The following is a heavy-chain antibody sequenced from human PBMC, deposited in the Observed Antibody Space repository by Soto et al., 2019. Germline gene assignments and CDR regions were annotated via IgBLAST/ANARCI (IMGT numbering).Heavy chain of an antibody. CDR1: GYSFTSYW. CDR2: IYPGDSDT. V-gene: IGHV5-51*01. CDR3: ARHSYYGSGSYYSYYYYYGMDV. D-gene: IGHD3-10*01. Sequence: GEPLKISCKGSGYSFTSYWIGWVRQMPGKGLEWMGIIYPGDSDTRYSPSFQGQVTISADKSISTAYLQWSSLKASDTAMYYCARHSYYGSGSYYSYYYYYGMDVWGQGTTVTVSS. J-gene: IGHJ6*02.